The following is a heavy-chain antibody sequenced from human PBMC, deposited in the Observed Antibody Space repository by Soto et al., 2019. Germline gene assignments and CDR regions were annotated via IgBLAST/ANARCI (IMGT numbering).Heavy chain of an antibody. Sequence: PSETLSLTCTVSGGSISSGGYYWSWIRQHPGKGLEWIGYIYYSGSTYYNPSLKSRVTISVDTSKNQFSLKLSSVTAADTAVYYCARGPVLMGSGGDWFDPWGQGTLVTVSS. V-gene: IGHV4-31*03. CDR1: GGSISSGGYY. J-gene: IGHJ5*02. D-gene: IGHD3-10*01. CDR2: IYYSGST. CDR3: ARGPVLMGSGGDWFDP.